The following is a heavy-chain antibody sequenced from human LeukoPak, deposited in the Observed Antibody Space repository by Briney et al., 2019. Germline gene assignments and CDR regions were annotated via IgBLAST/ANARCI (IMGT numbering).Heavy chain of an antibody. D-gene: IGHD3-22*01. V-gene: IGHV4-39*01. CDR2: IYYSGST. CDR3: ARTSHYYDSSGFDFDY. J-gene: IGHJ4*02. Sequence: SETLSLTCTVSGGSISSSSYYWGWIRQPPGKGLEWIGSIYYSGSTYYNPSLKSRVTISVDTSKNQFPLKLSSVTAADTAVYYCARTSHYYDSSGFDFDYWGQGTLVTVSS. CDR1: GGSISSSSYY.